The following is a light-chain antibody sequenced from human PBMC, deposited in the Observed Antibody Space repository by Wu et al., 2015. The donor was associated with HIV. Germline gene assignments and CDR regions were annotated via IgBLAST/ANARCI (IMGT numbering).Light chain of an antibody. V-gene: IGKV1-27*01. Sequence: DIQMTQSPSSLSASVGDRVTITCRASQAISGYLAWYQQKPGKAPQLLIFAASTLQSGVPSRFSGRGSGTEFTLTINSLHPEDIGIYYCQKYNDAPWTFGQGTKMEIK. J-gene: IGKJ1*01. CDR2: AAS. CDR1: QAISGY. CDR3: QKYNDAPWT.